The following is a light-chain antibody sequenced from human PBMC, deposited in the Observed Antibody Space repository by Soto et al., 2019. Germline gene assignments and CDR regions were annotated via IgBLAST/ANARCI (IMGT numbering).Light chain of an antibody. V-gene: IGLV3-21*02. Sequence: SYELTQPPSLSVAPGQTARITCGEKNIGTKSVHWYQQKAGQAPVLVVSEDNDRPSEIPERFSGSNSGNTATLTISRVEVGDEADYYCQVWDSSNDHVVFGGGTQLTVL. CDR2: EDN. J-gene: IGLJ2*01. CDR3: QVWDSSNDHVV. CDR1: NIGTKS.